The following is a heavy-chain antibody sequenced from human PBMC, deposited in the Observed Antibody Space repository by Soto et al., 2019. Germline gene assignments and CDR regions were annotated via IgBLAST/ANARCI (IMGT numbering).Heavy chain of an antibody. CDR1: GFTLRREG. D-gene: IGHD3-3*01. V-gene: IGHV3-48*02. CDR2: ISSSSSTI. CDR3: ARESLFLVWLSINSFDS. Sequence: GGARRPPMGGSGFTLRREGINVGRPGLGKGLEWVSYISSSSSTIYYADSVKGRFTISRDNAKNSLYLQMNSLRDEDTAVYYCARESLFLVWLSINSFDSRGQGTLVTVSS. J-gene: IGHJ5*01.